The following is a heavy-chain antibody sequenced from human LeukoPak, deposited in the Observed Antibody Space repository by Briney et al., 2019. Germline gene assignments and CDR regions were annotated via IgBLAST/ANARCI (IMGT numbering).Heavy chain of an antibody. D-gene: IGHD2-15*01. J-gene: IGHJ5*02. Sequence: PSETLSLTCTVSGGSISSSSYYWSWIRQPPGKGLEWIGYIYTSGSTNYNPSLKSRVTISVDTSKNQFSLKLSSVTAADTAVYYCARRTATPYNWFDPWGQGTLVTVSS. CDR3: ARRTATPYNWFDP. V-gene: IGHV4-61*05. CDR2: IYTSGST. CDR1: GGSISSSSYY.